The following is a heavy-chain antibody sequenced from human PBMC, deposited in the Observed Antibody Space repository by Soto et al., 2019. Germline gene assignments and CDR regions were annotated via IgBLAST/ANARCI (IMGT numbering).Heavy chain of an antibody. J-gene: IGHJ4*02. CDR1: GFTFSSYS. D-gene: IGHD3-16*01. V-gene: IGHV3-21*01. CDR2: ISSSSSYI. CDR3: ARDSYYDYIWGSYALDY. Sequence: GGSLRLSCAASGFTFSSYSMNWVRQAPGKGLEWVSSISSSSSYIYYADSVKGRFTISRDNAKNSLYLQMNSLGAEDTAVYYCARDSYYDYIWGSYALDYWGQGTLVTVS.